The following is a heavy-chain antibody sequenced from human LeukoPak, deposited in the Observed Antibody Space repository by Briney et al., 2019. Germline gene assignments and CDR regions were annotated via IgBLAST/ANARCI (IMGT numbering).Heavy chain of an antibody. Sequence: PGRSLRLSCAASGFTFSSYGMHWVRQAPGKGLEWVAVISYAGSNEYYANSVRGRFTISRDNSRNTLYLQMNSLRAEDTAVYYCAKTPAAGDYPQAEFFQHWSQGTLVTVSS. CDR1: GFTFSSYG. J-gene: IGHJ1*01. V-gene: IGHV3-30*18. D-gene: IGHD4-17*01. CDR3: AKTPAAGDYPQAEFFQH. CDR2: ISYAGSNE.